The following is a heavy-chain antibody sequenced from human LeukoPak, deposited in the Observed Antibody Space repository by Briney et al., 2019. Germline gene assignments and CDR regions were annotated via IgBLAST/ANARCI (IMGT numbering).Heavy chain of an antibody. CDR2: IYSGGST. CDR1: GFTVSSNY. V-gene: IGHV3-53*01. Sequence: GGSLRLSCAASGFTVSSNYMSWVRQAPGKGLEWVSVIYSGGSTYYADSVKGRFTISSDNSKNTLYLQMNSLRAEDTAVYYCARDTPTELRLGELSLYLGAFDIWGQGTMVTVSS. J-gene: IGHJ3*02. CDR3: ARDTPTELRLGELSLYLGAFDI. D-gene: IGHD3-16*02.